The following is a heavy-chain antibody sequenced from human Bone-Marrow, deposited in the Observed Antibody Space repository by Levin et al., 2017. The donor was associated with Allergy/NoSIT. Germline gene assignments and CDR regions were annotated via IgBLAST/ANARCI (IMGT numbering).Heavy chain of an antibody. CDR1: GFPFSSCT. D-gene: IGHD3-3*01. J-gene: IGHJ3*02. V-gene: IGHV3-21*01. CDR3: ASYDFWSGFLNDAFDI. CDR2: ISSSSGYI. Sequence: LSLTCAASGFPFSSCTMNWVRQAPGKGLEWVASISSSSGYIYYADPLKGRFTIPRDNAKNSLYPQMNSLRPEDPAVNYCASYDFWSGFLNDAFDIWGQGTMVTVSS.